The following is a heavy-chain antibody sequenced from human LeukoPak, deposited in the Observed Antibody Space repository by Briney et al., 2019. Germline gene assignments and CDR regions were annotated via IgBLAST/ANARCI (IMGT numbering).Heavy chain of an antibody. CDR3: AREVDSVGDTGYFDY. J-gene: IGHJ4*02. Sequence: ASVKVSCKASGDTFSSYTISWVRQAPGQGLEWMGGIIPIFGTANYAQKFQGRVTITADESTSTAYMELSSLRSEDTAVYYCAREVDSVGDTGYFDYWGQGTLVTVSS. V-gene: IGHV1-69*13. CDR1: GDTFSSYT. D-gene: IGHD1-26*01. CDR2: IIPIFGTA.